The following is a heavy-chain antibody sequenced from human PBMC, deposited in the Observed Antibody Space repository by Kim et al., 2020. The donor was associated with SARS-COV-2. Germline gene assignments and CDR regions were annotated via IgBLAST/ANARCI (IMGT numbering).Heavy chain of an antibody. Sequence: VKGRFTISRDNSKNTLYLQMNSLRAEDTAVYYCAKEMYSSSWYESYYFDYWGQGTLVTVSS. J-gene: IGHJ4*02. V-gene: IGHV3-30*02. CDR3: AKEMYSSSWYESYYFDY. D-gene: IGHD6-13*01.